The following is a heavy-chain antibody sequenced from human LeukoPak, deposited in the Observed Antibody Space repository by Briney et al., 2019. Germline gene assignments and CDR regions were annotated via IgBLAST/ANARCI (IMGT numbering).Heavy chain of an antibody. D-gene: IGHD4-17*01. J-gene: IGHJ4*02. CDR1: GFTFTTYS. V-gene: IGHV3-48*01. CDR2: ISSSSRTI. CDR3: ARDFYGDYGFDY. Sequence: GGSLRLSCAASGFTFTTYSMNWVRQAPGKGLEWVSYISSSSRTIYYADSVRGRFTISRDNAKNSLYLQMNSLRAEDTAVYYCARDFYGDYGFDYWGQGTLVTVSS.